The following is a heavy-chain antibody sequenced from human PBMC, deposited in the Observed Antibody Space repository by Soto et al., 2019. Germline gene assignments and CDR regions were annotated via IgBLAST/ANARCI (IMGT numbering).Heavy chain of an antibody. CDR1: GYTFTSYA. Sequence: ASVKVSCKASGYTFTSYAMNWVRQAPGQGLEWMGWINTNTGNQTYAQGFTGRFVFSLDTSVSTAYLQICSLRAEDTAVYYCARDQKSSSWWGQLYGMDVWGQGTTVTVSS. CDR3: ARDQKSSSWWGQLYGMDV. J-gene: IGHJ6*02. D-gene: IGHD6-13*01. V-gene: IGHV7-4-1*01. CDR2: INTNTGNQ.